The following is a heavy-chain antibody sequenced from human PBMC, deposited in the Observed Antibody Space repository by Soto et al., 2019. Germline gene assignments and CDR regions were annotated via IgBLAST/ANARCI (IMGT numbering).Heavy chain of an antibody. J-gene: IGHJ4*02. D-gene: IGHD4-17*01. V-gene: IGHV3-64*02. CDR3: ARGPSTVATWLDY. CDR1: GFTFSNYA. Sequence: GGSLRLSCAASGFTFSNYAMHWVRQAPGKGLEYVSAISGNGFSTYYGDSVRGRFIISRDNSKNTLYLQMGSLRAEDIAVYYCARGPSTVATWLDYWGQGTLVT. CDR2: ISGNGFST.